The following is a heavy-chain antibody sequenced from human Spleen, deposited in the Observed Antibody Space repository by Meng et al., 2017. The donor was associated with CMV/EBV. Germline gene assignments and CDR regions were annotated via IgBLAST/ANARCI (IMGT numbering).Heavy chain of an antibody. CDR2: IYPGDSDT. Sequence: RVSCKGYGYSFTSYWIGWVRQMPGKGLEWMGLIYPGDSDTRYSPSFQGQVSISADKSISTAYLQWSSLKASDTAMYYCARQSWSGYFYGMDVWGQGTTVTVSS. D-gene: IGHD3-3*01. CDR3: ARQSWSGYFYGMDV. J-gene: IGHJ6*02. V-gene: IGHV5-51*01. CDR1: GYSFTSYW.